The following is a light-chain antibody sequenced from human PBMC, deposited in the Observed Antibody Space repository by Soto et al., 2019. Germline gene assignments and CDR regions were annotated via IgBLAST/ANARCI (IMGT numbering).Light chain of an antibody. V-gene: IGKV1-17*03. CDR1: QGIYNY. J-gene: IGKJ3*01. CDR3: LQHGSDPLT. CDR2: AAS. Sequence: DIQMTQSPSAISASVGDRITITCRASQGIYNYIAWFQQKPGQVPKRLIYAASTLQSGVPSRFSGGGSGTEFTLTISSLQPEDSATYFRLQHGSDPLTFGPGTKVYIK.